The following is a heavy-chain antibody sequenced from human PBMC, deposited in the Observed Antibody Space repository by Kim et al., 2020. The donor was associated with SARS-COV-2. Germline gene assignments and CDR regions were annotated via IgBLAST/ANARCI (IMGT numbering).Heavy chain of an antibody. D-gene: IGHD3-10*01. Sequence: ASVKVSCKASGYTFTSYAMNWVRQAPGQGLEWMGWINTNTGNPTYAQGFTGRFVFSLDTSVSTAYLQISSLKAEDTAVYYCARSFSLLWFGADAFDIWGQGTMVTVSS. V-gene: IGHV7-4-1*02. CDR3: ARSFSLLWFGADAFDI. CDR2: INTNTGNP. J-gene: IGHJ3*02. CDR1: GYTFTSYA.